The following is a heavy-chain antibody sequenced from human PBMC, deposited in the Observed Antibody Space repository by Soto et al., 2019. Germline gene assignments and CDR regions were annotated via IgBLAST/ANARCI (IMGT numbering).Heavy chain of an antibody. D-gene: IGHD6-6*01. CDR3: ARDEPNSARDAFDI. V-gene: IGHV1-69*12. CDR1: GGTFSSYA. Sequence: QVQLVQSGAEVKKPGSSVKVSCKASGGTFSSYAISWVRQAPGQGLEWMGGIIPIFGTANYAQKFQGRVTXTAXEXMSTAYMELSSLRSEDTAVYYCARDEPNSARDAFDIWGQGTMVTVSS. J-gene: IGHJ3*02. CDR2: IIPIFGTA.